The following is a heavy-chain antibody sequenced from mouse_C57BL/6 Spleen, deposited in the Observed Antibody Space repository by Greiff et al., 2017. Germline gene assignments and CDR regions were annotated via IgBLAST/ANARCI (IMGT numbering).Heavy chain of an antibody. V-gene: IGHV5-6*01. CDR2: ISSGGSYT. CDR1: GFTFSSYG. Sequence: EVMLVESGGDLVKPGGSLKLSCAASGFTFSSYGMSWVRPTPDKRLEWVATISSGGSYTYYPDSVKGRFTISRDNAKNNLYLQMSRLKSEDTGVYYCARDEAYWGQGTLVTVSA. CDR3: ARDEAY. J-gene: IGHJ3*01.